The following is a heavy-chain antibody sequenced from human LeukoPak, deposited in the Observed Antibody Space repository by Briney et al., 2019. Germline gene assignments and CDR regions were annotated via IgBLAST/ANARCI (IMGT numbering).Heavy chain of an antibody. D-gene: IGHD3-22*01. CDR1: GYTFTGYY. CDR2: INPNSGDT. Sequence: GASVKVSCKASGYTFTGYYMHWVRQAPGQGLEWMGWINPNSGDTNYAQKFQGRVIMTRDTSINTASMELSRLRSDDTAVYYCARAFSIGDAFDIWGQGTMVTVSS. J-gene: IGHJ3*02. CDR3: ARAFSIGDAFDI. V-gene: IGHV1-2*02.